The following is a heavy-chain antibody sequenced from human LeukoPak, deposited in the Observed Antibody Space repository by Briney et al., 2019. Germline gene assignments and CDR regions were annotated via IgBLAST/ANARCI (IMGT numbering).Heavy chain of an antibody. Sequence: SETLSLTCTVSGGSISTYYWTWIRQPPGKGLEWIGYIYHSGSTNYNPSLKSRVTISVDTSKNQFSLKRNSATASDTGVYYCARESVRPYFDYWGQGTLVTVSS. CDR2: IYHSGST. D-gene: IGHD2-8*01. CDR3: ARESVRPYFDY. J-gene: IGHJ4*02. V-gene: IGHV4-59*12. CDR1: GGSISTYY.